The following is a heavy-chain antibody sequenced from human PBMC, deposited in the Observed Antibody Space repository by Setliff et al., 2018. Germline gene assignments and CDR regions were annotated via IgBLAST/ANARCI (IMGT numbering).Heavy chain of an antibody. J-gene: IGHJ4*02. CDR2: IYTSWST. CDR3: ARLRGMAVPGAPKYYSPGY. CDR1: DDSISSRHYY. V-gene: IGHV4-61*09. D-gene: IGHD6-19*01. Sequence: PSETLSLTCTVSDDSISSRHYYWSWIRQPAGKGLEWLGHIYTSWSTNYNPSLKGRATLSIDASKRQFSLNVNSVIAADTAVYYCARLRGMAVPGAPKYYSPGYWGQGTLVTVSS.